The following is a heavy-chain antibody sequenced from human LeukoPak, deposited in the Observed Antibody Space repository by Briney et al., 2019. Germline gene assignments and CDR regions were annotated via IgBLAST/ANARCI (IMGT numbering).Heavy chain of an antibody. CDR3: AKSAVTMIVVVMEYYFDY. Sequence: GGSLRLSCAASGFTFSSYAMSWVRQAPGKGLEWVSAISGSGGSTYYADSVKGRFTVSRDNSKNTLYLQMNSLRAEDTAVYYCAKSAVTMIVVVMEYYFDYWGQGTLVTVSS. J-gene: IGHJ4*02. CDR2: ISGSGGST. V-gene: IGHV3-23*01. CDR1: GFTFSSYA. D-gene: IGHD3-22*01.